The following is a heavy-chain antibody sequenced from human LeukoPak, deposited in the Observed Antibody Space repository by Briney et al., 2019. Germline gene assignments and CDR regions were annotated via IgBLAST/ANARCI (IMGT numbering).Heavy chain of an antibody. CDR2: ISAYNSNT. Sequence: ASVKVSCKASGCTFTSYDINWVRQAPGQGLEWMGWISAYNSNTNYAQKLQGRVTMTTDTSTSTAYMELRSLRSDDTAVYYCARSSVVTATSTCDYWGQGTLVTVSS. CDR1: GCTFTSYD. J-gene: IGHJ4*02. CDR3: ARSSVVTATSTCDY. D-gene: IGHD2-21*02. V-gene: IGHV1-18*01.